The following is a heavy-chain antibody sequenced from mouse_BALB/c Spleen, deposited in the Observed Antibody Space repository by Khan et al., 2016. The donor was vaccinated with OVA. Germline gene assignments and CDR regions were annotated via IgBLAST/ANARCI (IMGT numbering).Heavy chain of an antibody. J-gene: IGHJ2*01. D-gene: IGHD1-2*01. CDR2: ISYSGST. Sequence: EVKLEVSGPGLVKPSQSLSLTCTVTGYSITSGYGWNWIRQFPGNKLEWMGYISYSGSTNYNPSLKSRISITRDTSKNQFFLQLNSVTPEDTATYYCARTARIKYWGQGTTLTVSS. CDR1: GYSITSGYG. V-gene: IGHV3-2*02. CDR3: ARTARIKY.